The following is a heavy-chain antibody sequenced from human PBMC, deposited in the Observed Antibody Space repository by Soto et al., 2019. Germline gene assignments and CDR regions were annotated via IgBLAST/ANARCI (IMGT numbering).Heavy chain of an antibody. D-gene: IGHD4-4*01. V-gene: IGHV3-7*03. J-gene: IGHJ4*02. CDR3: ARAPYSNAWYRFDL. Sequence: VGSLRLSCEASGFTFSGYWMSWVRQAPGKGLEWVADIKHDGSVQYYVDSVRGRLTISRDNAKKQLYLQMNGLRAEDTALYYCARAPYSNAWYRFDLWGQGTLVTVSS. CDR1: GFTFSGYW. CDR2: IKHDGSVQ.